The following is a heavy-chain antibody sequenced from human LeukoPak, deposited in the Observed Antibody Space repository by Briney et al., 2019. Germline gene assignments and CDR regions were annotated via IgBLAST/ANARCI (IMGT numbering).Heavy chain of an antibody. V-gene: IGHV4-61*08. Sequence: PSQTLSLTCTVSGGSISSGGYYWSWIRQPPGKGLEWIGYIYYSGSTNYNPSLKSRVTISVDTSKNQFSLKLSSVTAADTAVYYCARRVGYNWDYAPYFDYWGQGTLVTVSS. CDR2: IYYSGST. CDR1: GGSISSGGYY. CDR3: ARRVGYNWDYAPYFDY. J-gene: IGHJ4*02. D-gene: IGHD1-7*01.